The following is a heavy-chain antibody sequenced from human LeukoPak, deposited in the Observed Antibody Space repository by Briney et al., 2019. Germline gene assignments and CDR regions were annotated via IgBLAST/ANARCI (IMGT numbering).Heavy chain of an antibody. D-gene: IGHD1-26*01. CDR2: INTDGSST. V-gene: IGHV3-74*01. CDR1: GFTFSSYW. CDR3: ARGGGPPIWIGGATDY. J-gene: IGHJ4*02. Sequence: GGSLRLSCAASGFTFSSYWMHWVRQAPGKGLVWVSRINTDGSSTSYADSVKGRFTISRDNAKNTLYLQMNSLRAEDTAVYYCARGGGPPIWIGGATDYGGQGTLVTVPS.